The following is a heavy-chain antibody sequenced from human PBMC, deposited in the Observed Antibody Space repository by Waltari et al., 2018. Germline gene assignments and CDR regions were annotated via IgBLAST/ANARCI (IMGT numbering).Heavy chain of an antibody. V-gene: IGHV4-59*01. D-gene: IGHD3-10*01. J-gene: IGHJ6*03. CDR3: ARGAHYYGSGAYYMDV. CDR1: GGSISSYY. Sequence: QVQLQESGPGLVKPSETLSLTCTVSGGSISSYYWSWIRQPPGKGLEWIGYIYYSGSTNYNPSLKSRVTISVDTSKNQFSLKLSSVTAADTAVYYCARGAHYYGSGAYYMDVWGKGTTVTVSS. CDR2: IYYSGST.